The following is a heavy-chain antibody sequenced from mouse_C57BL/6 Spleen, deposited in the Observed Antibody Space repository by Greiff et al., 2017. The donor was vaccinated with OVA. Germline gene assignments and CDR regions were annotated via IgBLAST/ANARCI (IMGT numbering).Heavy chain of an antibody. Sequence: EVLLVESGGDLVKPGGSLKLSCAASGFTFSSYGMSWVRQTPDKRLEWVATISSGGSYTYYPDSVKGRFTISRDNAKNTLYLQVSSLKSEDTAMYYCARQTGTYYFDYGGQGTTLTVSS. J-gene: IGHJ2*01. CDR1: GFTFSSYG. CDR2: ISSGGSYT. V-gene: IGHV5-6*01. CDR3: ARQTGTYYFDY. D-gene: IGHD4-1*01.